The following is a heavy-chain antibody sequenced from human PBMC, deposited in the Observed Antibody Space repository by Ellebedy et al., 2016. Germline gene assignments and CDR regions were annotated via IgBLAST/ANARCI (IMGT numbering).Heavy chain of an antibody. V-gene: IGHV4-59*01. Sequence: SETLSLXXTVSGGSISGYYWSWIRQPPGKGLEWIGYIYYNGNTNYNPTLKSRVIISVDTSREQFSLRLSSVTAADTAVYYCARVVSRGPSFDFWGQGTLATVSS. CDR1: GGSISGYY. J-gene: IGHJ4*02. CDR3: ARVVSRGPSFDF. D-gene: IGHD3-22*01. CDR2: IYYNGNT.